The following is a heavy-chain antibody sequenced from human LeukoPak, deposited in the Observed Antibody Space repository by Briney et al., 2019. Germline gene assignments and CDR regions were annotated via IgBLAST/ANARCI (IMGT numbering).Heavy chain of an antibody. CDR1: GLTFSSYA. CDR2: MHYSRDT. Sequence: PGGSLRLSCAASGLTFSSYAMSWVRQAPGKGLEWIGHMHYSRDTNYNPLLKSRVTISVDTSKNQFSLKVSSVTAADTAVYYCARDPVSATVFGSCYFDYWGQGTLVTVSS. J-gene: IGHJ4*02. CDR3: ARDPVSATVFGSCYFDY. D-gene: IGHD3-3*01. V-gene: IGHV4-59*01.